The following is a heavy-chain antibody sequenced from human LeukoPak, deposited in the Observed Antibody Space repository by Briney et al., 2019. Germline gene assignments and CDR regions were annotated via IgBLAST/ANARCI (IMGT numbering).Heavy chain of an antibody. CDR2: IKQDGSEK. CDR1: GFTFSSYW. CDR3: AQLNTNWFDP. J-gene: IGHJ5*02. Sequence: PGGSLRLSCAASGFTFSSYWMSWVRQAPGKGLEWVANIKQDGSEKSYVDSMKGRFTISRDNAKNSLYLQMNSLRAEDTAVYYCAQLNTNWFDPWGQGTLVTVSS. V-gene: IGHV3-7*01. D-gene: IGHD5-24*01.